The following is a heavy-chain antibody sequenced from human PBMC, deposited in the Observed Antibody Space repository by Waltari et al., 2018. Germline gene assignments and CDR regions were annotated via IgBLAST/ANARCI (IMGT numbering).Heavy chain of an antibody. CDR2: IRRKSYGGTV. V-gene: IGHV3-49*04. CDR3: IRGGSYQRADY. D-gene: IGHD1-26*01. J-gene: IGHJ4*02. Sequence: EVQLVESGGGLVQPGRSLRLSCTASGFIFGDYPMTWVRRAPGEGLEWVGVIRRKSYGGTVDYAASVKGRFTISRDDSKSIAFLQMNSLKSEDTAVYYCIRGGSYQRADYWGQGTLVTVSS. CDR1: GFIFGDYP.